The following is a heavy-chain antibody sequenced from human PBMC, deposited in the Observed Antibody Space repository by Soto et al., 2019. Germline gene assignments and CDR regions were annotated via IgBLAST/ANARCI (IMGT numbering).Heavy chain of an antibody. CDR2: ISYDGSNK. V-gene: IGHV3-30*18. Sequence: QVQLVESGGGVVQPGRSLRLSCAASGFTFSSYGMHWVRQAPGKGLEWVAVISYDGSNKYYADSVKGRFTISRDNSKNTLYLQMNSLRAEDTAVYYCAKGYIVVVTAGFDYWGQGTLVTVSS. CDR3: AKGYIVVVTAGFDY. J-gene: IGHJ4*02. CDR1: GFTFSSYG. D-gene: IGHD2-21*02.